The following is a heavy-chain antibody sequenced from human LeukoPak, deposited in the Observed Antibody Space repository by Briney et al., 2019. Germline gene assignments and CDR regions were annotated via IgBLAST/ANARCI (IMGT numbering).Heavy chain of an antibody. D-gene: IGHD6-13*01. CDR1: GGSISSSSYY. CDR3: ARETAAAGSFIAINDY. V-gene: IGHV4-39*07. CDR2: IYYSGST. Sequence: SETLSLTCTVSGGSISSSSYYWGWIRQPPGKGLEWIGSIYYSGSTYYNPSLKSRVTISVDTSKNQFSLKLSSVTAADTAIYYCARETAAAGSFIAINDYWGQGTLVTVSS. J-gene: IGHJ4*02.